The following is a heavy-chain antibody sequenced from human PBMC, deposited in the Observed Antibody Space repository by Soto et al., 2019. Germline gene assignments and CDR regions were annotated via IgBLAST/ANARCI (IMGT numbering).Heavy chain of an antibody. J-gene: IGHJ4*02. CDR2: INSDGSST. V-gene: IGHV3-74*01. CDR3: ARGGPGIAVAGLYFDY. CDR1: GFTFSSYW. D-gene: IGHD6-19*01. Sequence: GGSLRLSYAASGFTFSSYWMHWVRQAPGKGLVWVSRINSDGSSTSYADSVKGRFTISRDNAKNTLYLQMNSLRAEDTAVYYCARGGPGIAVAGLYFDYWGQGTLVTVSS.